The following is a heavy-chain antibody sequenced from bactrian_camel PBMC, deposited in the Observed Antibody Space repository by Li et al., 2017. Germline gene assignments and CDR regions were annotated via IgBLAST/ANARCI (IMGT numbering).Heavy chain of an antibody. V-gene: IGHV3S40*01. CDR2: INSDSFTT. D-gene: IGHD1*01. CDR3: AARSVGWCPLFEHWLGKRAYTPGVYFAN. J-gene: IGHJ6*01. Sequence: DVQLVESGGGLVQPGGSLRLSCAASGFIFSSYGMSWVRQAPWKGLEWVSSINSDSFTTRYADSVKGQFTISRDNAKNTVYLQMNSLKPEDTAMYYCAARSVGWCPLFEHWLGKRAYTPGVYFANWGQGTQVTVS. CDR1: GFIFSSYG.